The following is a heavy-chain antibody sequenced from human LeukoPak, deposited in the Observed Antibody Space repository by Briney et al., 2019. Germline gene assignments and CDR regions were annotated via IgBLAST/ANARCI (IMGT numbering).Heavy chain of an antibody. CDR3: ARNLRYFDRLEVSFDY. CDR2: IYYSGST. Sequence: SETLSLTCTVSGGSISSSSYYWGWIRQPPGKGLEWIGSIYYSGSTYYNPSLKSRVTISVDTSKNQFSLKLSSVTAADTAVYYCARNLRYFDRLEVSFDYWGQGTLVTVSS. CDR1: GGSISSSSYY. D-gene: IGHD3-9*01. V-gene: IGHV4-39*07. J-gene: IGHJ4*02.